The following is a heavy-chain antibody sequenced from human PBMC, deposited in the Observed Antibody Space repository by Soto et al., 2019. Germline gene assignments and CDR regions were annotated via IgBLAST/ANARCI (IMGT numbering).Heavy chain of an antibody. J-gene: IGHJ4*02. CDR1: GFTFSHVW. D-gene: IGHD6-13*01. CDR2: IKSKADGETT. CDR3: SSEAAAGKRLDY. V-gene: IGHV3-15*01. Sequence: EVQLVESGGGVVKPGGSLRLSCAASGFTFSHVWMSWVRQAPGKGLEWVGRIKSKADGETTEYAAPVNGRFTISRDDSSNALYLQMNSLKTDDTAVYYCSSEAAAGKRLDYWGQGTLVTVSS.